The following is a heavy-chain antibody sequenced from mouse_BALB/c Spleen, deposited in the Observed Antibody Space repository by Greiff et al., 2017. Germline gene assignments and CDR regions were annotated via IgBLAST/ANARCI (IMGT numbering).Heavy chain of an antibody. CDR1: GFTFSSYT. D-gene: IGHD2-3*01. Sequence: EVKLVESGGGLVKPGGSLKLSCAASGFTFSSYTMSWVRQTPEKRLEWVATISSGGGNTYYPDSVKGRFTISRDNAKNNLYLQMSSLRSEDTALYYCARDDGYYYFDYWGQGTTLTVSS. J-gene: IGHJ2*01. CDR2: ISSGGGNT. CDR3: ARDDGYYYFDY. V-gene: IGHV5-9*03.